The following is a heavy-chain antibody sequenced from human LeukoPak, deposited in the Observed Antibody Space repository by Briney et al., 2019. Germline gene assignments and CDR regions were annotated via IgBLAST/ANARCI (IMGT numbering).Heavy chain of an antibody. D-gene: IGHD6-19*01. CDR2: INPNSGGT. Sequence: ASVKVSCKASGYTFTDYYIHWVRQAPGQGLEWMGWINPNSGGTNYAQMFQGRVTMTRETSISTAYMELTRLTSDDTAMYYCARSIAVAGPAIYAFDIWGQGTMVTVPS. CDR1: GYTFTDYY. CDR3: ARSIAVAGPAIYAFDI. V-gene: IGHV1-2*02. J-gene: IGHJ3*02.